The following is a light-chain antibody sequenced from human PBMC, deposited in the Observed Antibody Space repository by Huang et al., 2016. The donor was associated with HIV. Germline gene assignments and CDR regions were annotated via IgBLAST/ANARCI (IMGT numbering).Light chain of an antibody. Sequence: DIQMTQSPSTLSASVGDRVTITCRASQSISYWLAWYQQKPWKAPKLLIYKSSSLQSGVPSRFSGSGSGTECTRTISSLQPDDFASYYCQQYHSYSWTFGQGTKVEIK. CDR1: QSISYW. CDR3: QQYHSYSWT. V-gene: IGKV1-5*03. J-gene: IGKJ1*01. CDR2: KSS.